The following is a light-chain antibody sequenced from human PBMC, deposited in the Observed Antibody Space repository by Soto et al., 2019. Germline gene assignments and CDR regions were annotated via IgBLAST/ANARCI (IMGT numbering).Light chain of an antibody. CDR1: QNVNTN. Sequence: EIWRTQSPATLSWSPGEGATVVCRASQNVNTNLAWYQQKPGQAPRLLIYGAYNRANGIPDRFSGSGSGPDLHITISSLEPQDSAVYYSQQYGSSRTFGKGNKVDI. CDR2: GAY. J-gene: IGKJ1*01. CDR3: QQYGSSRT. V-gene: IGKV3-20*01.